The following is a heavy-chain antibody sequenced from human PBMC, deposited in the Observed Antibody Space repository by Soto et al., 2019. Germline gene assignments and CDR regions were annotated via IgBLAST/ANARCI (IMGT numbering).Heavy chain of an antibody. D-gene: IGHD3-3*01. CDR1: GFTFSSYA. CDR2: ISASGGNT. J-gene: IGHJ4*02. V-gene: IGHV3-23*01. Sequence: PVGSLRLSCAASGFTFSSYAMSWVRQAPGKGLEWVSGISASGGNTYYADSVKGRFTISRDNSKNTLYLQMNNLRVEDKALYYCADGGEWSFNFEYWGQGTLVTVSS. CDR3: ADGGEWSFNFEY.